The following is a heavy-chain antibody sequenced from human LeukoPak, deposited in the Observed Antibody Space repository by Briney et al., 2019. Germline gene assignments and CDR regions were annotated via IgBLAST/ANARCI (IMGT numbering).Heavy chain of an antibody. Sequence: RWASVKVSCKASGYTFTGYYMHWVRHPPGQGLEWMGWINPNSGGTNYAQKFQGRVTMTRDTSTSTAYIELSSQRSEDIDVYYCASLHPVPAAAGSLVAADYWGQGTLVTVSS. CDR1: GYTFTGYY. J-gene: IGHJ4*02. CDR2: INPNSGGT. D-gene: IGHD6-13*01. CDR3: ASLHPVPAAAGSLVAADY. V-gene: IGHV1-2*02.